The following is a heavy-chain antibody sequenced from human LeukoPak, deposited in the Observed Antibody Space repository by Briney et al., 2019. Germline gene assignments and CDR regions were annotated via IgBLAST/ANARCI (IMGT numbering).Heavy chain of an antibody. J-gene: IGHJ4*02. CDR3: ARDSSLWFGKRFDY. CDR2: ISGSGSGT. V-gene: IGHV3-23*01. Sequence: GGSLRLSCAASGFTFSSYAMSWVRQAPGKGLEWVSIISGSGSGTYYADSAKGRFTISRDNSKNSLYLQMNSLRAEDTAVYYCARDSSLWFGKRFDYWGQGTLVTVSS. CDR1: GFTFSSYA. D-gene: IGHD3-10*01.